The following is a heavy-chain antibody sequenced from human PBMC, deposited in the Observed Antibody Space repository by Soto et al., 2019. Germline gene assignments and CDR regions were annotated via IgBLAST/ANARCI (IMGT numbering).Heavy chain of an antibody. CDR1: GGSISSGGYY. CDR2: IYYSGST. V-gene: IGHV4-31*03. D-gene: IGHD4-17*01. Sequence: SETLSLTCTVSGGSISSGGYYWSWIRQHPGKGLEWIGYIYYSGSTYYNPSLKSRVTISVDTSKNQFSLKLSSVTAADTAVYYCARTPTAEYFQHWGQGTLVTVSS. CDR3: ARTPTAEYFQH. J-gene: IGHJ1*01.